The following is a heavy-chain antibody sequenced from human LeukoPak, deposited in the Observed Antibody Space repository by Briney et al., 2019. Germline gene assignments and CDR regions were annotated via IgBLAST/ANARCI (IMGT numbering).Heavy chain of an antibody. CDR1: GFTFSSYA. Sequence: GGSLRLSCAASGFTFSSYAMSWVRQAPGKGLEWVSAISGSGGSTYYADSVKGRFTISRDNSKNTLYLQMNSLRAEDTAVYYCARDSPPASENYFGWFDPWGQGTLVTVSS. J-gene: IGHJ5*02. CDR3: ARDSPPASENYFGWFDP. D-gene: IGHD3-9*01. V-gene: IGHV3-23*01. CDR2: ISGSGGST.